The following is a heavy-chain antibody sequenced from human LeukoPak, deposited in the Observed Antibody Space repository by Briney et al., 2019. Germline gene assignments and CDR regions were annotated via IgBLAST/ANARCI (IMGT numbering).Heavy chain of an antibody. V-gene: IGHV1-69*01. CDR2: IIPIFGTA. J-gene: IGHJ4*02. CDR3: AMYYYDSSGYYDFDY. CDR1: GGTFISYA. D-gene: IGHD3-22*01. Sequence: SVKVSCKASGGTFISYAISWVRQAPGQGLEWMGGIIPIFGTANYAQKFQGRVTITADESTSTAYMELSSLRSEDTAVYYCAMYYYDSSGYYDFDYWGQGTLVTVSS.